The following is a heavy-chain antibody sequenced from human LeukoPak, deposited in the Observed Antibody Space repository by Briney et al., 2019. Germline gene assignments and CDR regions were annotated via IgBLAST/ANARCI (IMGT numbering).Heavy chain of an antibody. D-gene: IGHD4-11*01. J-gene: IGHJ1*01. CDR1: GGSISSYY. CDR2: IFHSGST. V-gene: IGHV4-39*01. Sequence: SETLSLTCTVSGGSISSYYWGWIRQPPGKGLEWIATIFHSGSTYYNPSLKSRVTISVDTSKNQFSLKVDSLTAADTSVYFCARHAAIRNYVGSLDSWGQGTLVTVSS. CDR3: ARHAAIRNYVGSLDS.